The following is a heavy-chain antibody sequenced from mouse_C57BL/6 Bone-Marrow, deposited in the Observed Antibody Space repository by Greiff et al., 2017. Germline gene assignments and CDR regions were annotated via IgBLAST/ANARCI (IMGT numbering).Heavy chain of an antibody. J-gene: IGHJ2*01. CDR3: ERRRYMVTTGFDY. CDR2: IHPNSGST. Sequence: QVQLQQPGAELVKPGASVKLSCKASGYTFTSYWMHWVKQRPGQGLEWIGMIHPNSGSTNYNEKFKSKATLTVDKSSSTAYMQLSSLTSEDSAVYDCERRRYMVTTGFDYWGQGTTLTVSS. D-gene: IGHD2-2*01. V-gene: IGHV1-64*01. CDR1: GYTFTSYW.